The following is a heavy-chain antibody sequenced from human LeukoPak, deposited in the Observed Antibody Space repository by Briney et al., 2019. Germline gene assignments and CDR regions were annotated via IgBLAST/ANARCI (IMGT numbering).Heavy chain of an antibody. D-gene: IGHD2-21*01. CDR3: ARRGVVVVPF. J-gene: IGHJ4*02. CDR2: IYYGGAT. Sequence: SETLSLTCTVTGVSASSTDSYWGWARQPPGKGLEWVGSIYYGGATYSNPSLKSRVTISADTSKNQFYLKLTSVTAADTAIYYCARRGVVVVPFWGQGTLVTVSS. V-gene: IGHV4-39*01. CDR1: GVSASSTDSY.